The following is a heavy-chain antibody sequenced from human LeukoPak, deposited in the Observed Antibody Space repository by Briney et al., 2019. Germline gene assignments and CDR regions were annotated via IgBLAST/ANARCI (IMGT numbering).Heavy chain of an antibody. Sequence: PGGSLRLSCAASGFTFSSYEMNWVRQAPGKGLEWVSYISSSGSTIYYADSVKGRFTISRDNAKNSLYLQMNSLRAEDTAVYYCARGGNSNGSYYYYGIDVWGQGTTLTVSS. V-gene: IGHV3-48*03. J-gene: IGHJ6*02. CDR1: GFTFSSYE. CDR2: ISSSGSTI. CDR3: ARGGNSNGSYYYYGIDV. D-gene: IGHD4-11*01.